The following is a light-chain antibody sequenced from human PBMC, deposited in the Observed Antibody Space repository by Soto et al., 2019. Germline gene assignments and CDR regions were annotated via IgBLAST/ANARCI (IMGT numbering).Light chain of an antibody. J-gene: IGKJ1*01. CDR1: QGVLHNSNSHHF. V-gene: IGKV4-1*01. CDR2: WTS. Sequence: PQSPDSLAVSLGARTTINCRSSQGVLHNSNSHHFLSWYQQRPGQSPKLLIYWTSLRESGVPERFIGSGSGAGFTLTISSLQAEDVAVYYCQQSFGNFTWTFGQGTKVDIK. CDR3: QQSFGNFTWT.